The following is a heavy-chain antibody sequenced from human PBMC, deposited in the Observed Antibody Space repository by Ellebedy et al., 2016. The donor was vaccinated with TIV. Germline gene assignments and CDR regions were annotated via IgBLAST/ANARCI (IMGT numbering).Heavy chain of an antibody. CDR1: GYTFTNFG. V-gene: IGHV1-18*01. CDR2: ISAYNGNT. D-gene: IGHD6-19*01. Sequence: ASVKVSCKASGYTFTNFGISWVRQAPGQGLEWMGWISAYNGNTKYVQKFQGRVTMTTDTSTSTAYMELRSLRSDDTAVYYCATDHSSGWYYYGMDVWGQGTTVTVSS. CDR3: ATDHSSGWYYYGMDV. J-gene: IGHJ6*02.